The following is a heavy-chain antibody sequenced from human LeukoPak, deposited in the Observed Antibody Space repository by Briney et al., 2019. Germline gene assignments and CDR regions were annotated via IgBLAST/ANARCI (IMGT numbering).Heavy chain of an antibody. D-gene: IGHD2-21*01. CDR1: GDSISSSGYY. J-gene: IGHJ4*02. CDR2: IHHSGNT. Sequence: SETLSLTCSVSGDSISSSGYYWDWVRQPPGKGLEWIGSIHHSGNTNYNPSLKSRVTISADMSKNQFSLKVNSVTAADAAVYFCVKDCGGSRHNRGQGPLVPVSS. V-gene: IGHV4-39*07. CDR3: VKDCGGSRHN.